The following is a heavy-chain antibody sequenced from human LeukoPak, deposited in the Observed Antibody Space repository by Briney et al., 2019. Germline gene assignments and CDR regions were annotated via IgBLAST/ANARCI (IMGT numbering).Heavy chain of an antibody. V-gene: IGHV4-4*09. CDR1: RGAISSYY. CDR2: ISTSGST. CDR3: ARAKDIVLMVYAPYFDY. J-gene: IGHJ4*02. D-gene: IGHD2-8*01. Sequence: SETLSLTCTVSRGAISSYYWNWIRQPPGKGLEWIGYISTSGSTNNNPSLKSRVTISVDTSKNQFSLKLSSVTAADTAVYYCARAKDIVLMVYAPYFDYWGQGTLVTVSS.